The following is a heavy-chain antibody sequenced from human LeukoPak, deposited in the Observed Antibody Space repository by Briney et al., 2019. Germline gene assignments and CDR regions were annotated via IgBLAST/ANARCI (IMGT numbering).Heavy chain of an antibody. Sequence: GGSLRLSCAASGFTFSSFAMNWVRQAPGKGLEWVSGISPNGVITYYADSVKGRFTISRDNSKGTVYLQMNSLRPEDTAVYYCAKDDAWLQYGNWGRGTLVTVSS. J-gene: IGHJ4*02. V-gene: IGHV3-23*01. CDR1: GFTFSSFA. D-gene: IGHD5-24*01. CDR2: ISPNGVIT. CDR3: AKDDAWLQYGN.